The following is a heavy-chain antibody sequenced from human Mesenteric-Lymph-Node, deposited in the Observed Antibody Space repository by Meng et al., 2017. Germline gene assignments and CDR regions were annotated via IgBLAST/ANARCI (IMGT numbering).Heavy chain of an antibody. CDR3: AREELGYCSGGSCYSDY. Sequence: ASVKVSCKASGYTFTSYDINWVRQATGQGLEWMGWISAYNGNTNYAQKLQGRVTMTTDTSTSTAYMELRSLRSDDTAVYYCAREELGYCSGGSCYSDYWGQGTLVTVSS. CDR1: GYTFTSYD. V-gene: IGHV1-18*01. CDR2: ISAYNGNT. D-gene: IGHD2-15*01. J-gene: IGHJ4*02.